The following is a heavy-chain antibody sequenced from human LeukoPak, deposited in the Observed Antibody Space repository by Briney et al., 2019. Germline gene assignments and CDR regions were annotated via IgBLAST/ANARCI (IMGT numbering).Heavy chain of an antibody. D-gene: IGHD3-9*01. CDR2: IYPGGST. CDR1: GITVSRSY. J-gene: IGHJ5*02. V-gene: IGHV3-53*01. Sequence: GGSLRLSCAASGITVSRSYMSWVRQAPGKGLEWVSDIYPGGSTYYADSVKGRFTISRDNSKNTLYLQMNSLRAEDTAVYYCAREVYDILARWFDPWGQGTLVTVSS. CDR3: AREVYDILARWFDP.